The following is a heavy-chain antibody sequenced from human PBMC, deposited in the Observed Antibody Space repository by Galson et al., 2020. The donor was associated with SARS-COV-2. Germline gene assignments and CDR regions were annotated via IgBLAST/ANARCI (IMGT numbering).Heavy chain of an antibody. V-gene: IGHV1-18*01. CDR1: GYTFRSYG. D-gene: IGHD3-9*01. Sequence: ASVKVSCKASGYTFRSYGISWVRQAPGQGLEWMGWISGHNGKTNYAQKFQDRVTLTTDTSTSTAYLYLRSLRSDDTAVYYCARDGEGFDWLCFSNHPSSYYWGQGTLVTVSS. CDR2: ISGHNGKT. J-gene: IGHJ4*02. CDR3: ARDGEGFDWLCFSNHPSSYY.